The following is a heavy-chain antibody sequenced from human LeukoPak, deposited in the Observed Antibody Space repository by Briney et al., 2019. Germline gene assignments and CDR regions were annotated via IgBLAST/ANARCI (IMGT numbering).Heavy chain of an antibody. CDR2: ISSSSSTI. Sequence: GGSLRLSCAASGFTFSSYSMNWVRQAPGKGLEWVSYISSSSSTIYYADSVKGRFTISRDNAKNSLYLQMNSLRAEDTAVYHCARVGRLDYYGSGSSYFDYWGQGTLVTVSS. CDR3: ARVGRLDYYGSGSSYFDY. V-gene: IGHV3-48*04. J-gene: IGHJ4*02. CDR1: GFTFSSYS. D-gene: IGHD3-10*01.